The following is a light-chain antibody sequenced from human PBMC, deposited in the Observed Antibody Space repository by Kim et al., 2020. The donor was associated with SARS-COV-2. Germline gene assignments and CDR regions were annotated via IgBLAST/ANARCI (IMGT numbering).Light chain of an antibody. V-gene: IGKV1-39*01. CDR2: SAS. J-gene: IGKJ2*01. Sequence: ASVGDRVTLRCRASQYVGTYLSWYQQTSGKAPRLLIYSASTLQSGVPSRFSGSGSGTEFTLTINSLQPEDFATYYCQQSYDSVLYTFGQGTKLEI. CDR1: QYVGTY. CDR3: QQSYDSVLYT.